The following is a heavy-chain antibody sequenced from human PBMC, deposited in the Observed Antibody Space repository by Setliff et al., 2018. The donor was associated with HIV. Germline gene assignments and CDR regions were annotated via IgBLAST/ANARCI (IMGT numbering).Heavy chain of an antibody. CDR2: ISPNFGHT. Sequence: SVKVSCTASGYTFTTYGIFWVRQAPGHGLEWMGWISPNFGHTNYAQNFLGRVAMTIDTSTSRAYMELRSLRSDDTAMYFCARLGSGWSDSYYYAMDIWGQGTTVTVSS. CDR3: ARLGSGWSDSYYYAMDI. V-gene: IGHV1-18*01. D-gene: IGHD6-19*01. J-gene: IGHJ6*02. CDR1: GYTFTTYG.